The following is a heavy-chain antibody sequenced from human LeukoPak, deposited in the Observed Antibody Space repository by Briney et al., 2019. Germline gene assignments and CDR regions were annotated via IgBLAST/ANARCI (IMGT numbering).Heavy chain of an antibody. CDR3: ARNRPSTIATGKGNWFDP. V-gene: IGHV1-69*06. D-gene: IGHD3-9*01. J-gene: IGHJ5*02. CDR1: GGTFSSYA. Sequence: SVKVSCKASGGTFSSYAISWVRQAPGQGLEWMGGIIPIFGTANYAQKFQGRVTITADKSTSTVYMELSSLRSEDTAVYYCARNRPSTIATGKGNWFDPWGQGTLVTVSS. CDR2: IIPIFGTA.